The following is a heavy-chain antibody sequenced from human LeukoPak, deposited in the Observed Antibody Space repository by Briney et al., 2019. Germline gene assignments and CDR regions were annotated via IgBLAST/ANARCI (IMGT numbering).Heavy chain of an antibody. CDR1: GYTFTSYY. CDR2: INPSGGST. Sequence: GASVKVSCKASGYTFTSYYMHWVRQAPGQGLEWMGIINPSGGSTSYAQKFQGRVTMTRDTSTSTVYMELSSLRSEDTAVYYCARYTTMIVVVTEGGAFDIWGQGTMVTVSS. CDR3: ARYTTMIVVVTEGGAFDI. J-gene: IGHJ3*02. V-gene: IGHV1-46*01. D-gene: IGHD3-22*01.